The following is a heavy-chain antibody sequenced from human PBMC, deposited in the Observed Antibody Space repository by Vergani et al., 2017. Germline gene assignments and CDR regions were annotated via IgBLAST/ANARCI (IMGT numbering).Heavy chain of an antibody. V-gene: IGHV3-23*01. CDR3: AKDFRRGYCSSTSCYGGAGGYGGFDP. Sequence: EVQLLESGGGLVQPGGSLRLSCAASGFTFSSYAMSWVRQAPGKGLEWVSAISGSGGSTYYADSVKGRFTISRDNSKNTLYLQMNSLRAEDTAVYYCAKDFRRGYCSSTSCYGGAGGYGGFDPWGQGTLVTVSS. CDR1: GFTFSSYA. CDR2: ISGSGGST. J-gene: IGHJ5*02. D-gene: IGHD2-2*03.